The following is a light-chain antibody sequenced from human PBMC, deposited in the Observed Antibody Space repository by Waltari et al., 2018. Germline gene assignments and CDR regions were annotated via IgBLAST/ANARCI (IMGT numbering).Light chain of an antibody. CDR1: SPHLGAGYL. V-gene: IGLV1-40*01. J-gene: IGLJ3*02. Sequence: QSVLPQPPSVSGAPGQRVTLSCTGSSPHLGAGYLVHWYPQLPGTAPKLLLYDNSNRPSGVPDRFSGSKSGSSASLAITGLQAEDEADYYCQSFDYRLDGSRVFGGGTKLTVL. CDR3: QSFDYRLDGSRV. CDR2: DNS.